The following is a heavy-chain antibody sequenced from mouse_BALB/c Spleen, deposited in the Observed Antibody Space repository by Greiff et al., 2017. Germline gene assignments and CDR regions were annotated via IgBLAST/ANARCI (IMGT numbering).Heavy chain of an antibody. CDR3: AREDYDGFAY. J-gene: IGHJ3*01. CDR2: ISDGGSYT. V-gene: IGHV5-4*02. CDR1: GFTFSDYY. Sequence: EVKVVESGGGLVKPGGSLKLSCAASGFTFSDYYMYWVRQTPEKRLEWVATISDGGSYTYYPDSVKGRFTISRDNAKNNLYLQMSSLKSEDTAMYYCAREDYDGFAYWGQGTLVTVS. D-gene: IGHD2-4*01.